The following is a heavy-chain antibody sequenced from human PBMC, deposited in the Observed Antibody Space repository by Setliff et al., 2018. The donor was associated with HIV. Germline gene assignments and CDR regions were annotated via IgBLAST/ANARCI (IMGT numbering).Heavy chain of an antibody. CDR3: ARVAWYYSFWSGLGDAFDI. CDR1: GYTFTSYG. V-gene: IGHV1-18*01. Sequence: ASVKVSCKASGYTFTSYGISWVRQAPGQGLEWMGWISAYSGNTNYAQKLQGRVTMTTDTSTSTAYMELRSLRSDDTAVYYCARVAWYYSFWSGLGDAFDIWGQGTMVPSPQ. J-gene: IGHJ3*02. D-gene: IGHD3-3*01. CDR2: ISAYSGNT.